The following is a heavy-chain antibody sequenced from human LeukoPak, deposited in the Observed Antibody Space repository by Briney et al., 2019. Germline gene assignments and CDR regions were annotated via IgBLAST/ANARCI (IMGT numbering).Heavy chain of an antibody. J-gene: IGHJ4*02. CDR1: GFIFSRFS. Sequence: PGGSLSLSCAASGFIFSRFSVNWVRQAPGKGLEWVSFITSSSSYIYYADSVKGRFTISRDNAKNSLYLQMSSLRGEDTAVYYCARSYSSSRGTFDYWGQGTLVTVSS. D-gene: IGHD6-6*01. CDR2: ITSSSSYI. CDR3: ARSYSSSRGTFDY. V-gene: IGHV3-21*01.